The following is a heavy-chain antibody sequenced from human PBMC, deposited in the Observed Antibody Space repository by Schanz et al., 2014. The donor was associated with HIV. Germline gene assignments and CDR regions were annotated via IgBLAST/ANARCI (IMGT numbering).Heavy chain of an antibody. D-gene: IGHD3-10*01. V-gene: IGHV1-58*01. CDR3: AADSEWFGESPSAFDI. Sequence: QLVQSGAEVKKPGASVKVSCKASGFTFTSSAVQWVRQARGQRLEWIGWIVVGSGNTNYAQKFQERVTITRDMSTSTAYMELSSLRYEDTAVYYCAADSEWFGESPSAFDIWGQGTMVTVSS. J-gene: IGHJ3*02. CDR1: GFTFTSSA. CDR2: IVVGSGNT.